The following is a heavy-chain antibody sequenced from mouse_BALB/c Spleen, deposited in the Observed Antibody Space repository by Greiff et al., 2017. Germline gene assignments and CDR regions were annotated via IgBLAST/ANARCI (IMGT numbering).Heavy chain of an antibody. D-gene: IGHD2-10*02. V-gene: IGHV1S29*02. CDR3: ARGENLYGNYAYFDY. Sequence: EVKLQESGPELVKPGASVKISCKASGYTFTDYNMHWVKQSHGKSLEWIGYIYPYNGGTGYNQKFKSKATLTVDNSSSTAYMELRSLTSEDSAVYYCARGENLYGNYAYFDYWGQGTTLTVSS. J-gene: IGHJ2*01. CDR1: GYTFTDYN. CDR2: IYPYNGGT.